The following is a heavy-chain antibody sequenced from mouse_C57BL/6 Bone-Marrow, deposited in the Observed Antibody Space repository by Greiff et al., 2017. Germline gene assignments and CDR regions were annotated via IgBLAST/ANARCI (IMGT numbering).Heavy chain of an antibody. CDR3: AFDDYGGFAY. J-gene: IGHJ3*01. D-gene: IGHD2-4*01. V-gene: IGHV1-64*01. Sequence: QVQLKQPGAELVKPGASVKLSCKASGYTFTSYWMHWVKQRPGQGLEWIGMIHPNSGSTNYNEKFKSKATLTVDKSSSTAYMQLSSLTSEDSAVYYCAFDDYGGFAYWGQVTLVTVSA. CDR2: IHPNSGST. CDR1: GYTFTSYW.